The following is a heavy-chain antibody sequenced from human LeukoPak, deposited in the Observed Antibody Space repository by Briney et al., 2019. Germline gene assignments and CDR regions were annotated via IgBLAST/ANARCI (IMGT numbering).Heavy chain of an antibody. CDR2: VSDTGNNK. Sequence: PGGSLRLSCAASGFTFRNYPMHWVRQAPGKGLEWLSLVSDTGNNKFYADSVQGRFTISRDNSYIAVYLQMDSLRPEDTAVYFCARVRGSGDSHFDAWGQGTLVTVSS. CDR3: ARVRGSGDSHFDA. V-gene: IGHV3-30*04. D-gene: IGHD2-15*01. CDR1: GFTFRNYP. J-gene: IGHJ4*02.